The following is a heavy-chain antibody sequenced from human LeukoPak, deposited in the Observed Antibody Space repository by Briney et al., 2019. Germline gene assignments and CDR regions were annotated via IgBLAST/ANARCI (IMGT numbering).Heavy chain of an antibody. Sequence: PSETLSLTCAVYGGSFSGYYWSWIRQPPGKGLEWIGEINHSGSTNYNPSLKSRVTISVDTSKNQFSLKLSSVTAADTAVYYCARGRYYYGLGSIASSNWFDPWGQGTLVTVSS. J-gene: IGHJ5*02. CDR3: ARGRYYYGLGSIASSNWFDP. CDR2: INHSGST. D-gene: IGHD3-10*01. V-gene: IGHV4-34*01. CDR1: GGSFSGYY.